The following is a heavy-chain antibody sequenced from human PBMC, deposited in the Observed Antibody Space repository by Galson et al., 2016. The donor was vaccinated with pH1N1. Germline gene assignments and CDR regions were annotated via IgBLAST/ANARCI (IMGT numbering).Heavy chain of an antibody. CDR1: AGSITGQY. CDR3: ARMTYGDYSNWFDP. CDR2: IDWDDDK. J-gene: IGHJ5*02. Sequence: TLSLTCTVSAGSITGQYWSWIRQPPGKALEWLALIDWDDDKYYSTSLKTRLTISKDTSKNQVVLTMTNMDPVDTATYYCARMTYGDYSNWFDPWGQGTLVTVSS. V-gene: IGHV2-70*18. D-gene: IGHD4-17*01.